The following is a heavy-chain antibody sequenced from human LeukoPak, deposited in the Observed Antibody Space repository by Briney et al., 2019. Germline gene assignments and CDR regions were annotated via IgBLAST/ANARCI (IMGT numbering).Heavy chain of an antibody. J-gene: IGHJ5*02. CDR2: FYYSGNT. CDR3: ARQWDIVATWGRWFDP. V-gene: IGHV4-59*05. D-gene: IGHD5-12*01. CDR1: GGSISSHY. Sequence: SETLSLTCIVSGGSISSHYWSWIRQPPGKGLEWIGSFYYSGNTYYNSSLESRVTISVDTSKNQFSLKLTSVTAADTAIYYCARQWDIVATWGRWFDPWGQGILVTVSS.